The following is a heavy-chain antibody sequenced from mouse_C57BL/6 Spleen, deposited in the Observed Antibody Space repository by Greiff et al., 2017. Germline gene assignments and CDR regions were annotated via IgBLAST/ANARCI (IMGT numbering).Heavy chain of an antibody. CDR3: ARGDWDYAMDY. V-gene: IGHV5-17*01. CDR1: GFTFSDYG. Sequence: EVKLMESGGGLVKPGGSLKLSCAASGFTFSDYGMHWVRQAPEKGLEWVAYISSGSSTIYYADTVKGRFTISRDNAKNTLFLQMTSLRSEDTAMYYCARGDWDYAMDYWGQGTSVTVSS. J-gene: IGHJ4*01. D-gene: IGHD4-1*01. CDR2: ISSGSSTI.